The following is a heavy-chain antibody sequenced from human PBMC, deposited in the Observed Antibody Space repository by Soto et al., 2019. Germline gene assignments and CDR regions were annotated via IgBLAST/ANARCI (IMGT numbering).Heavy chain of an antibody. CDR2: IIPIFGTA. V-gene: IGHV1-69*06. Sequence: VRLLESGAEVKKPGSSVKVSCKASGGTFSSYAISWVRQAPGQGLEWMGGIIPIFGTANYAQKFQGRVTITADKSTSTAYMELSSLRSEDTAVYYCARDVDTAMAGENWFDPWGQGTLVTVSS. D-gene: IGHD5-18*01. J-gene: IGHJ5*02. CDR1: GGTFSSYA. CDR3: ARDVDTAMAGENWFDP.